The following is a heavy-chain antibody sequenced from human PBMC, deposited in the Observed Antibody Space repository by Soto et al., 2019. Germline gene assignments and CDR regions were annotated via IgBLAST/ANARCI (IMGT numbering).Heavy chain of an antibody. J-gene: IGHJ4*02. Sequence: EVQLVESGGDLVQPGGSLRLSCAASGFTFSDYYMDWVRQAPGKGLEWVGRIRNKANSYTTEYAASVKGRFTISRDDSKVSLYLQMNSLRTEDTALYYCVRVYYVKTTGYRFDLWGQGTQVTVSS. V-gene: IGHV3-72*01. CDR2: IRNKANSYTT. CDR3: VRVYYVKTTGYRFDL. CDR1: GFTFSDYY. D-gene: IGHD3-9*01.